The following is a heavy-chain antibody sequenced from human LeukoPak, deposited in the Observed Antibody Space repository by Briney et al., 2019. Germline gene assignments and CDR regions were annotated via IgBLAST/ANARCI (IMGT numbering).Heavy chain of an antibody. Sequence: GGSLRLSCTASGFTFGDYAMSWVRQAPGKGLEWVASIRSYSSYVHYADSVKGRFTISRDDAKQSLYLQMNSLRAEDTAVYFCARFAEVYYYVDVWGTGTTVIVSS. CDR3: ARFAEVYYYVDV. D-gene: IGHD2-21*01. J-gene: IGHJ6*03. CDR2: IRSYSSYV. V-gene: IGHV3-21*01. CDR1: GFTFGDYA.